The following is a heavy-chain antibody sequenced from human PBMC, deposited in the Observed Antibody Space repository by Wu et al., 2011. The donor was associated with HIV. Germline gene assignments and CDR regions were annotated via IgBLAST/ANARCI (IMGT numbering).Heavy chain of an antibody. CDR2: ISAYNGNT. J-gene: IGHJ6*03. V-gene: IGHV1-18*01. CDR3: ARVVPAPKFLEFGLPLYYYYMDV. D-gene: IGHD3-3*01. CDR1: GYTFTSYG. Sequence: QVQLVQSGAEVKKPGASVKVSCKASGYTFTSYGISWVRQAPGQGLEWMGWISAYNGNTNYAQKLQGRVTMTTDTSTSTAYMELRSLRSDDTAVYYCARVVPAPKFLEFGLPLYYYYMDVVGQRDHGHRLL.